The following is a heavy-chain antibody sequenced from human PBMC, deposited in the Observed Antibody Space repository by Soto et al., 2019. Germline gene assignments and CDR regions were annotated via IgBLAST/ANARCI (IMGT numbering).Heavy chain of an antibody. CDR2: INAGNGNT. D-gene: IGHD3-10*01. Sequence: QVQLVQSGAEVKKPGASVKVSCKASGYTFTSYAMHWVRQAPGQRLEWMGWINAGNGNTKYSQKFQGRVTITRDTSASTAYMELSSLRSEDTAVYYCAREGISYYYGSGSPTGPFWLDYWGQGTLVTVSS. V-gene: IGHV1-3*01. J-gene: IGHJ4*02. CDR3: AREGISYYYGSGSPTGPFWLDY. CDR1: GYTFTSYA.